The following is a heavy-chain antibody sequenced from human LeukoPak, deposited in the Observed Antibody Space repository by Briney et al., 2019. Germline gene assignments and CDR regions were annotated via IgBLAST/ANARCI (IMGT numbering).Heavy chain of an antibody. CDR2: INPNSGGT. Sequence: GASVKVSCKASGYTFTGYYMHWVRQAPGQGLEWMGWINPNSGGTNYAQKFQGRVTMTRDTSISTAYMELSRLRSDDTAVYYCARYYDSSGYHYLDYWGQGTLVTVSS. J-gene: IGHJ4*02. CDR1: GYTFTGYY. D-gene: IGHD3-22*01. V-gene: IGHV1-2*02. CDR3: ARYYDSSGYHYLDY.